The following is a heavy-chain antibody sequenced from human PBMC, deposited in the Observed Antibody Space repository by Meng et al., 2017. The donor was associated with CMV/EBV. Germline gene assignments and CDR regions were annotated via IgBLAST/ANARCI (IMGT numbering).Heavy chain of an antibody. J-gene: IGHJ6*02. Sequence: SVKVSCKASGGTFSSYAISWVRQAPGQGREWMGGIIPIFGTANYAQKFQGRVTITTDESTSTAYMELSSLRFEDTAVYYCARVNSSSFGYYYYGMDVWGQGTTVTVSS. CDR3: ARVNSSSFGYYYYGMDV. CDR2: IIPIFGTA. D-gene: IGHD6-6*01. V-gene: IGHV1-69*05. CDR1: GGTFSSYA.